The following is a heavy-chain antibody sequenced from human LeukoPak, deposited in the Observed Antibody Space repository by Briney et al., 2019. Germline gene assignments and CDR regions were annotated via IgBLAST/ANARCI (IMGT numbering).Heavy chain of an antibody. CDR3: ARESWLLLYDY. V-gene: IGHV4-4*09. CDR1: GGSISSYY. D-gene: IGHD2-15*01. J-gene: IGHJ4*02. CDR2: IYTSGST. Sequence: SETLSLTCTVSGGSISSYYWSWIRQPPGKGLEWIGYIYTSGSTNYNPFLKSRVTISVDTSKNQFSLKLSSVTAADTAVYYCARESWLLLYDYWGQGTLVTVSS.